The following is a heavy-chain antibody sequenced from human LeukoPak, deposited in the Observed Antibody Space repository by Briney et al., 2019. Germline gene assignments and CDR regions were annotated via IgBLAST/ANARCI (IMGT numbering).Heavy chain of an antibody. CDR3: ARVVSFYEMGV. CDR1: GYTFTGYY. V-gene: IGHV1-2*02. Sequence: ASVKLSCKASGYTFTGYYMHWVRQAPGQGLEWMGWVNPNSGGSNYAQNFQGRVTMTRDTSISTVYMELSRLRSDDTAVYYCARVVSFYEMGVWGQGTTVTVSS. J-gene: IGHJ6*02. CDR2: VNPNSGGS. D-gene: IGHD5/OR15-5a*01.